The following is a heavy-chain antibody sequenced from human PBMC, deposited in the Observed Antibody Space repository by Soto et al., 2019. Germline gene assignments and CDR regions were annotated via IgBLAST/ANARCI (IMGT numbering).Heavy chain of an antibody. V-gene: IGHV4-31*03. Sequence: SETLSLTCTVSGGSISSSSYYWGWIRQPPGKGLEWIGYIYYSGSTYYNPSLKSRVTISVDTSKNQFSLKLSSVTAADTAVYYCARDLSGSTYYFDYWGQGTLVTVSS. D-gene: IGHD1-26*01. CDR1: GGSISSSSYY. CDR2: IYYSGST. J-gene: IGHJ4*02. CDR3: ARDLSGSTYYFDY.